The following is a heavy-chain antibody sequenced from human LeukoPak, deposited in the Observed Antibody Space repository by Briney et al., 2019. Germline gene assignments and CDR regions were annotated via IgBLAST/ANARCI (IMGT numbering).Heavy chain of an antibody. CDR1: GFTFSTYW. Sequence: TGGSLRLSCAASGFTFSTYWMSWVRQAPGKGLEWVANIKEDGSETYYVDSLRGRFTISRDNVKNSLYLQINSLRVEDTAVYYCARDLRGYCSGTSCYDNWFDPWGQGTLVTVSS. J-gene: IGHJ5*02. D-gene: IGHD2-2*01. V-gene: IGHV3-7*01. CDR2: IKEDGSET. CDR3: ARDLRGYCSGTSCYDNWFDP.